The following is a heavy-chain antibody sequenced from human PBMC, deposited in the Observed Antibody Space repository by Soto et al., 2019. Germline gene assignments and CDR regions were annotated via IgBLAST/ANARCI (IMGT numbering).Heavy chain of an antibody. Sequence: ASVEVSCKASGFTFTSSAVQWVRQARGQRLEWIGWIVVGSGNTNYAQKFQERVTITRGMSTSTAYMELSSLRSEDTAVYYCAAAPDGGTSVDYWGQGTMITV. CDR2: IVVGSGNT. V-gene: IGHV1-58*01. D-gene: IGHD2-15*01. CDR3: AAAPDGGTSVDY. J-gene: IGHJ4*02. CDR1: GFTFTSSA.